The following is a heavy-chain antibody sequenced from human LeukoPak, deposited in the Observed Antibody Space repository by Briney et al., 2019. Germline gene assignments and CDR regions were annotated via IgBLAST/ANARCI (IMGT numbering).Heavy chain of an antibody. V-gene: IGHV4-4*07. D-gene: IGHD6-19*01. J-gene: IGHJ3*02. CDR1: GGSISSYY. CDR3: ARDIAVASTGAFDI. Sequence: PSETLSLTCTVSGGSISSYYWSWIRQPAGKGLEWIGRIYTSGSTNYNPSLKSRVTMSVDTSKNQFSLKLSSVTAADTAVYYCARDIAVASTGAFDIWGQGTMVTVSS. CDR2: IYTSGST.